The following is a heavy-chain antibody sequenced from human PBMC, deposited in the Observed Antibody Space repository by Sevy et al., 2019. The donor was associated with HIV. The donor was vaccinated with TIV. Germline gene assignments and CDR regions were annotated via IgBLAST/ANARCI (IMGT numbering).Heavy chain of an antibody. CDR1: GGTFSSYA. CDR3: VRDPIVATISGDAFDI. V-gene: IGHV1-69*06. D-gene: IGHD5-12*01. Sequence: ASVKVSCKASGGTFSSYAISWVRQAPGQGLEWMGGIIPIFGTANYAQKFQGRVTITADKSTSTAYMELSSLRSEDTAVYYCVRDPIVATISGDAFDIWGQGTMVTVSS. J-gene: IGHJ3*02. CDR2: IIPIFGTA.